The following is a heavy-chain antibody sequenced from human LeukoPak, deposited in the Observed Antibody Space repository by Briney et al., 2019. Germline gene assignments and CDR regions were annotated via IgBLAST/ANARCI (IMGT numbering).Heavy chain of an antibody. J-gene: IGHJ4*02. D-gene: IGHD4-17*01. CDR3: ARGGLLDYGDYAAFDY. CDR2: IYHSGST. CDR1: GYSISSGYY. V-gene: IGHV4-38-2*01. Sequence: SETLSLTCAVSGYSISSGYYWGWIRQPPGKGLEWIGSIYHSGSTYYNPSLKSRVTISVDTSKNQFSLKLSSVTAADTAVYYCARGGLLDYGDYAAFDYWGQGTLVTVSS.